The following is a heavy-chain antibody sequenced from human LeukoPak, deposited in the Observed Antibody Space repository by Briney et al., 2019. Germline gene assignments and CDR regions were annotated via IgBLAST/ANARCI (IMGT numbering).Heavy chain of an antibody. J-gene: IGHJ4*02. CDR1: GDSVSSNSVA. CDR2: TYYRSRWYN. D-gene: IGHD6-13*01. V-gene: IGHV6-1*01. CDR3: ARVAGASFDY. Sequence: SQTLSLTCAISGDSVSSNSVAWNWIRQSPSGGLEWLGRTYYRSRWYNDYAVSVKSRITINPDTSKNQFSLQLNSVTPEDTAVYYCARVAGASFDYWGQGTLVTVSS.